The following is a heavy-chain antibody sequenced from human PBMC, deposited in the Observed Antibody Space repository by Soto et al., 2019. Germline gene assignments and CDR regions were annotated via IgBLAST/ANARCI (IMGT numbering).Heavy chain of an antibody. CDR1: GGTFSSYA. V-gene: IGHV1-69*01. Sequence: QVQLVQSGAEVKKPGSSVKVSCKASGGTFSSYAISWVRQAPGQGLEWLGGIIPIFGTANYAQKFQGRVTITADGSTSTAYMELSSLRSEDTAVYYCARELVVVVAATYYYYGMDVWGQGTTVTVSS. J-gene: IGHJ6*02. D-gene: IGHD2-15*01. CDR2: IIPIFGTA. CDR3: ARELVVVVAATYYYYGMDV.